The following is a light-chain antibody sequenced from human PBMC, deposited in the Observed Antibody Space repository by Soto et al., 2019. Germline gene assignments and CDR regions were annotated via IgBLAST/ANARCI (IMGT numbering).Light chain of an antibody. CDR1: SSNIGSNT. V-gene: IGLV1-44*01. CDR3: VAWDVSGNGYV. CDR2: SSN. J-gene: IGLJ1*01. Sequence: QSVLTQPPSASGAPGQRVTISCSGSSSNIGSNTVNWYQQLPGTAPKLLIYSSNQRPSGVPDRFSGSKSCTSASLAISRIQSEDEADYYRVAWDVSGNGYVFGTGTKVTVL.